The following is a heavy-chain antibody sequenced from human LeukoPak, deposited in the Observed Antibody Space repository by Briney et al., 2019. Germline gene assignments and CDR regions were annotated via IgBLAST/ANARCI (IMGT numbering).Heavy chain of an antibody. CDR1: GFTFSSYW. V-gene: IGHV3-7*01. CDR2: IKQDGSEK. J-gene: IGHJ6*02. Sequence: GGSLRLSCAASGFTFSSYWMSWVRQAPGKGLEWVANIKQDGSEKYYVDSVKGRFTISRDNAKNSLHLQMNSLRAEDTAVYYCAKAVCSGGSCYSGYYYGMDVWGQGTTVTVSS. D-gene: IGHD2-15*01. CDR3: AKAVCSGGSCYSGYYYGMDV.